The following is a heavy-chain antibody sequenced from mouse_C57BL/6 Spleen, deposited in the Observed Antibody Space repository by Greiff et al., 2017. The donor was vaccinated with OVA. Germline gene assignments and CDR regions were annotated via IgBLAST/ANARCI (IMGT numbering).Heavy chain of an antibody. V-gene: IGHV3-6*01. J-gene: IGHJ4*01. CDR2: ISYDGSN. CDR3: ARDRVGAMDY. D-gene: IGHD1-1*01. Sequence: DVQLQESGPGLVKPSQSLSLTCSVTGYSITSGYYWNWIRQFPGNKLEWMGYISYDGSNNYNPSLKNRISITRDTSKNQFFLKLNSVTTEDTATYYCARDRVGAMDYWGQGTSGTVSS. CDR1: GYSITSGYY.